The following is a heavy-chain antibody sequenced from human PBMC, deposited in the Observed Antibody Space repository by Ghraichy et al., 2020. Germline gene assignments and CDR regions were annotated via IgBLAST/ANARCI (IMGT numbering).Heavy chain of an antibody. J-gene: IGHJ5*02. D-gene: IGHD2-15*01. CDR3: ARGDGWYVP. Sequence: ASVKVSCTASGYTFTDYGVTWVRQAPGQGLEWVGWISPYNGNEKYAQNLQGRVYMTTDLSTNTAYMELKSLRLDDTAIYYCARGDGWYVPWGQGTLVTVSS. V-gene: IGHV1-18*01. CDR1: GYTFTDYG. CDR2: ISPYNGNE.